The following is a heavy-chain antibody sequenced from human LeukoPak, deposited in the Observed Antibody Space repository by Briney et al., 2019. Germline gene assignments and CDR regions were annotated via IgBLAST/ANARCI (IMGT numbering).Heavy chain of an antibody. CDR3: ARHTTYYDVLTGIPGFYFDF. Sequence: PAETLSLTCTVSRGSITSSSHNRGWFRQPPGRGPEWIGSVSSSGTSNHSPSLKSRLTLSIDTSRSQFSLNLRSVTAADTAIYYCARHTTYYDVLTGIPGFYFDFWGQGSLVTVTP. D-gene: IGHD3-9*01. CDR2: VSSSGTS. CDR1: RGSITSSSHN. J-gene: IGHJ4*02. V-gene: IGHV4-39*01.